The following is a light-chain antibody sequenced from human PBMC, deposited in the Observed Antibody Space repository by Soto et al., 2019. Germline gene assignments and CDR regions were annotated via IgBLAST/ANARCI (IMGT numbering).Light chain of an antibody. CDR2: DDG. V-gene: IGLV3-21*02. CDR3: QVCDGDDGHHYV. J-gene: IGLJ1*01. Sequence: SYELTQAPSESVAPGQTARIICGGKGLEGKRVHWYQQKPGQAPVLVVHDDGGRPSGMSDRISGSISGTTATLTISRVEGGDAAVYFCQVCDGDDGHHYVSGGGTRSPS. CDR1: GLEGKR.